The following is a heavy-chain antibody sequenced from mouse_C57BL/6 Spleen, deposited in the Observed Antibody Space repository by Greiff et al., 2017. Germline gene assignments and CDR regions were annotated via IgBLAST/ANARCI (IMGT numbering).Heavy chain of an antibody. V-gene: IGHV1-59*01. CDR2: IDPSDSYT. Sequence: VQLQQSGAELVRPGTSVKLSCKASGYTFTSYWMHWVKQRPGQGLEWIGVIDPSDSYTNYNQKFKGKATLTVDTSSSTAYMQLSSLTSEDSAVYYCARGAITTVVEDWYFDVWGTGTTVTVSS. CDR1: GYTFTSYW. CDR3: ARGAITTVVEDWYFDV. D-gene: IGHD1-1*01. J-gene: IGHJ1*03.